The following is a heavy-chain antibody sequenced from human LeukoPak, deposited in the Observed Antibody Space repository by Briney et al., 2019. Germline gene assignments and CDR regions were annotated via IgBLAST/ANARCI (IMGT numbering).Heavy chain of an antibody. Sequence: PSETLSLTCTVSGGSISSYYWSWIRQPPGKGLEWIGHIHNSGNTNYNPSLKSRVTLSVDTSKNQFSLKLSSVTAADTAVYYCAREGTTGRNLNRFDSWGQGTLVTVSS. J-gene: IGHJ5*01. CDR2: IHNSGNT. V-gene: IGHV4-59*01. D-gene: IGHD1-1*01. CDR3: AREGTTGRNLNRFDS. CDR1: GGSISSYY.